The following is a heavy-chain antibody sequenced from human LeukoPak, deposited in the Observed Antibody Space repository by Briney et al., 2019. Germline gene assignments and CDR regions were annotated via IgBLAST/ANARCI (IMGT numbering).Heavy chain of an antibody. CDR2: TYYRSKWYN. D-gene: IGHD5-18*01. CDR3: AGSEYTYGLSFGY. V-gene: IGHV6-1*01. CDR1: GDSVSSNSAA. Sequence: SQTLSLTCAISGDSVSSNSAAWHWIRQSPSRGLEWLGRTYYRSKWYNDYAVSVKSRMTITPHTSKNPFSLQLISVTPEDTAVYYCAGSEYTYGLSFGYWGQGTLVTVSS. J-gene: IGHJ4*02.